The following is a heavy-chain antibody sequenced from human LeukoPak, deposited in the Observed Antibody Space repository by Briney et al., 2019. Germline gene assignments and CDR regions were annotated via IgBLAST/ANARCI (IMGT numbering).Heavy chain of an antibody. V-gene: IGHV1-46*01. CDR3: ARVKRGYSYGYEGRFDY. Sequence: ASVKVSCKASGYTFTGYYMHWVRRAPGQGLEWMGIINPSGGSTTYAQKFQGRVTMTRDMSTSTVYMELRSLRSDDTAVYYCARVKRGYSYGYEGRFDYWGQGTLVTVSS. CDR2: INPSGGST. CDR1: GYTFTGYY. J-gene: IGHJ4*02. D-gene: IGHD5-18*01.